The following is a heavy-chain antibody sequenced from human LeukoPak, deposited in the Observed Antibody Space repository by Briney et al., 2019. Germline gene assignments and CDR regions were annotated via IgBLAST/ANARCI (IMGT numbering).Heavy chain of an antibody. CDR3: ARDTPYYFDY. V-gene: IGHV3-15*01. J-gene: IGHJ4*02. Sequence: GGSLRLSCAASGFTFSNAWMSWVRQAPGKGLEWVGRIKSKTDGGTTDYAAPVKGRFTISRDDSKNTLYLQMNSLRAEDTAVYYCARDTPYYFDYWGQGTLVTVSS. CDR2: IKSKTDGGTT. D-gene: IGHD2-15*01. CDR1: GFTFSNAW.